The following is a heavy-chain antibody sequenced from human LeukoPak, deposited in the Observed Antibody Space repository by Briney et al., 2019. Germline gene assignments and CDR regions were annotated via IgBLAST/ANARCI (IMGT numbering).Heavy chain of an antibody. Sequence: PSQTLSLTCTVSGDSISSGGYYWSWIRQPPGKGLEWIGYIYHSGSTYYNPSLKSRVTISVDRSKNQFSLKLSSVTAADTAVYYCARNIAARRYFDYWGQGTLVTVSS. CDR2: IYHSGST. V-gene: IGHV4-30-2*01. J-gene: IGHJ4*02. D-gene: IGHD6-6*01. CDR3: ARNIAARRYFDY. CDR1: GDSISSGGYY.